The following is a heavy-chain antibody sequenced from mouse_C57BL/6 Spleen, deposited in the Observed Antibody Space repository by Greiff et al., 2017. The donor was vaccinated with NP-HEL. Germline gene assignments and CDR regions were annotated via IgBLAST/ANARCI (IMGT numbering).Heavy chain of an antibody. Sequence: VHVKQSGPVLVKPGASVKMSCKASGYTFTDYYMNWVKQSHGKSLEWIGVINPYNGGTSYNQKFKGKATLTVDKSSSTAYMELNSLTSEDSAVYYCARGRIYFDYDDAMDYWGQGTSVTVSS. J-gene: IGHJ4*01. D-gene: IGHD2-4*01. CDR3: ARGRIYFDYDDAMDY. CDR2: INPYNGGT. CDR1: GYTFTDYY. V-gene: IGHV1-19*01.